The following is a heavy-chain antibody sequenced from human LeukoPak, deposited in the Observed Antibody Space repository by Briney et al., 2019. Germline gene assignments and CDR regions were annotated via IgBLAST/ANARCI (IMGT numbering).Heavy chain of an antibody. V-gene: IGHV4-39*07. CDR3: ARRYRGMITFGGVIVSPLLDY. CDR2: INHSGST. D-gene: IGHD3-16*02. CDR1: SGSMSSSSDF. Sequence: PSETLSLTCTVSSGSMSSSSDFWGWIRQPPGKGLEWIGEINHSGSTNYNPSLKSRVTISVDTSKNQFSLKLSSVTAADTAVYYCARRYRGMITFGGVIVSPLLDYWGQGTLVTVSS. J-gene: IGHJ4*02.